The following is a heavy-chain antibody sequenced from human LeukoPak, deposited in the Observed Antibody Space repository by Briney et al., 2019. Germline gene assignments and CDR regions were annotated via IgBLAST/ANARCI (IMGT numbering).Heavy chain of an antibody. CDR2: IYYTEST. Sequence: PSQTLSLTCTVSGGFVSNTNFLWHWIRQPPGKGLERIGSIYYTESTYYNSARKSRVPISVDTSKHHYSLNLGSLPAADTAVYYCARHTAGYSNTWHGGLSALWGQGTLVTVSS. J-gene: IGHJ1*01. CDR1: GGFVSNTNFL. V-gene: IGHV4-39*01. D-gene: IGHD6-13*01. CDR3: ARHTAGYSNTWHGGLSAL.